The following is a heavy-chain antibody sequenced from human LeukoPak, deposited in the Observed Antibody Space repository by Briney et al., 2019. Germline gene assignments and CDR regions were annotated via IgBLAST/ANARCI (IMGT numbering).Heavy chain of an antibody. CDR2: ISGSGGST. D-gene: IGHD2-2*01. CDR1: GFIFGDYA. J-gene: IGHJ4*02. Sequence: GGSLRLSCTASGFIFGDYAMSWVRQAPGKGLEWVSAISGSGGSTYYADSVKGRFTISRDNSKNTLYLQMNSLRAEDTAVYYCAKDLEQYQLLPLDYWGQGTLVTVSS. V-gene: IGHV3-23*01. CDR3: AKDLEQYQLLPLDY.